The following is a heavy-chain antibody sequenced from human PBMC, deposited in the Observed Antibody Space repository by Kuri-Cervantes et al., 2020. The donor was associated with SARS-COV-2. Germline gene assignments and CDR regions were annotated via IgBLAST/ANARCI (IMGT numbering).Heavy chain of an antibody. V-gene: IGHV3-11*06. CDR1: GFTFSDDY. J-gene: IGHJ4*02. CDR3: ARDQEEGGGSYSKGYFDY. CDR2: ISTTGTYK. D-gene: IGHD1-26*01. Sequence: GESLKISCAASGFTFSDDYMTWVRQAPGMGLEWVADISTTGTYKNYADSVKGRFTISRDNAKNSLILQMSSLRAEDTAVYYCARDQEEGGGSYSKGYFDYWGQGTLVTVSS.